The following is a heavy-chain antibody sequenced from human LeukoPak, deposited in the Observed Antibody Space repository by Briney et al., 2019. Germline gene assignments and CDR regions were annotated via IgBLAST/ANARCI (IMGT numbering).Heavy chain of an antibody. J-gene: IGHJ5*02. CDR3: ARDPGIAAAGWSFDP. CDR1: GFTFSSYG. Sequence: GGSLRLSCAASGFTFSSYGMHWVRQAPGKGLEWVAFIRYDGSNKYYADSVKGRFTISRDNSKNTLYLQMNSLRAEDTAVYYCARDPGIAAAGWSFDPWGQGTLVTVSS. D-gene: IGHD6-13*01. V-gene: IGHV3-30*02. CDR2: IRYDGSNK.